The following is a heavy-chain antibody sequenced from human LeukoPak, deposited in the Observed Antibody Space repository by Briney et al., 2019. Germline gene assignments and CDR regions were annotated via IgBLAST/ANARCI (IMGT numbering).Heavy chain of an antibody. CDR3: ATEHDYGGQIFDY. CDR2: IYSGGST. V-gene: IGHV3-53*01. Sequence: GWPLKFSFVASEITASSNYMSWVLHAPGKKLEWVTVIYSGGSTYYADSVKGRFTISRDNSKNSLYLQMNSLRAEDTAVYYCATEHDYGGQIFDYWGQGTLVTVSS. CDR1: EITASSNY. D-gene: IGHD4-23*01. J-gene: IGHJ4*02.